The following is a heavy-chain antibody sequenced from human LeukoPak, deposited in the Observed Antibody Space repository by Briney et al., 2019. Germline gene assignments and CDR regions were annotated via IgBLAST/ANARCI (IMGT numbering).Heavy chain of an antibody. D-gene: IGHD3-10*01. CDR1: GYTFTGYY. CDR3: ARDYYGSRSYSSWYFDY. J-gene: IGHJ4*02. CDR2: INPNSGGT. V-gene: IGHV1-2*06. Sequence: ASVKVSCKASGYTFTGYYMHWVRQAPGQGLEWMGRINPNSGGTNYAQKFQGRVTMTRDTSISTAYMELSRLRSDDTAVYYCARDYYGSRSYSSWYFDYWGQGTLVTVSS.